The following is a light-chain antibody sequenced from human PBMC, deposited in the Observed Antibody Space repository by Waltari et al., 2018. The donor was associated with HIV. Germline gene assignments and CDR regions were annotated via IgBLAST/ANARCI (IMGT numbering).Light chain of an antibody. CDR2: GNS. CDR3: QSYDSSLSGSV. J-gene: IGLJ2*01. CDR1: SSNTGAGYD. Sequence: QSVLTQPPSVSGAPGQRVTISCTASSSNTGAGYDVPWYHQRPGTAPNPLSDGNSIRPAGVPDRFSGSKSGPSASLAITGLQAEDEADYYCQSYDSSLSGSVFGGGTKLTVL. V-gene: IGLV1-40*01.